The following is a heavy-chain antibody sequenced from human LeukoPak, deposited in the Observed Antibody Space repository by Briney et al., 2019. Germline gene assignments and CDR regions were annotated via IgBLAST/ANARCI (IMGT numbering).Heavy chain of an antibody. Sequence: XXLXLXXAAXXFTFSSXXXSWVRQAPGKGLEWVANIKQDGSEKYYVDSVKGRFTISRDNAKNSLYLQMNSLRAEDTAVYYCARTAPGWGQGTLVTVSS. D-gene: IGHD3-10*01. CDR3: ARTAPG. J-gene: IGHJ4*02. V-gene: IGHV3-7*01. CDR2: IKQDGSEK. CDR1: XFTFSSXX.